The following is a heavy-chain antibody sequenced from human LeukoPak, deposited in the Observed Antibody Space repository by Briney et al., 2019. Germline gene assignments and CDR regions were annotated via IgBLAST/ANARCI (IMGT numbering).Heavy chain of an antibody. D-gene: IGHD3-9*01. Sequence: GGSLRLSCAASGFTFSSYAMSWVRQAPGKGLEWVSAISGSGGSTYYADSVKGRFTISRDNSKNTLYLQMNSLRAEDTAVYYCAKNGYGYYDILTGYEHFDYWGQGTLVTVSS. CDR2: ISGSGGST. V-gene: IGHV3-23*01. CDR1: GFTFSSYA. CDR3: AKNGYGYYDILTGYEHFDY. J-gene: IGHJ4*02.